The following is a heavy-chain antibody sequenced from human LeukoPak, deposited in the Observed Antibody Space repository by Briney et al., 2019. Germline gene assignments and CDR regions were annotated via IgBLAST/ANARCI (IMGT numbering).Heavy chain of an antibody. Sequence: GGSLRLSCAASGFTFSNYAMSWVRQAPGKGLEWVSGFAGGSAGTYYADSVKGRFTISRDNSKNTLYLQMNSLRAEDTAVYYCARDILLWFGELSQIFDYWGQGTLVTVSS. D-gene: IGHD3-10*01. CDR3: ARDILLWFGELSQIFDY. CDR1: GFTFSNYA. J-gene: IGHJ4*02. V-gene: IGHV3-23*01. CDR2: FAGGSAGT.